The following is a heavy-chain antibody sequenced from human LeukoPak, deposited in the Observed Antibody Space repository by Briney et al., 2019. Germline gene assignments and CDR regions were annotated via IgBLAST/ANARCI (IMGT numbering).Heavy chain of an antibody. J-gene: IGHJ6*03. Sequence: PGGSLTLSCAASGITFDGSPIHWVRQASGKGLEWVGRIRSKANDYATGYGASVKGRFIISRDDSKNMSYLEMNSLTTEDTAVYFCQAYYYYYMDVWGKGTTVTVSS. V-gene: IGHV3-73*01. CDR1: GITFDGSP. CDR3: QAYYYYYMDV. CDR2: IRSKANDYAT.